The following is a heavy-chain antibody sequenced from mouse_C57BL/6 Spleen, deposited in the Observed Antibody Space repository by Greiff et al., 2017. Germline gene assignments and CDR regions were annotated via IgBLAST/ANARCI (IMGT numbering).Heavy chain of an antibody. V-gene: IGHV1-55*01. CDR2: IYPGSGST. CDR3: ARKRTGTVYYAMDY. CDR1: GYTFTSYW. Sequence: VQLQQPGAELVKPGASVKMSCKASGYTFTSYWITWVKQRPGQGLEWIGDIYPGSGSTNYNEKFKSKATLTVDTSSSTAYMQLSSLTSEDSAVYDCARKRTGTVYYAMDYWGQGTSVTVSS. D-gene: IGHD4-1*01. J-gene: IGHJ4*01.